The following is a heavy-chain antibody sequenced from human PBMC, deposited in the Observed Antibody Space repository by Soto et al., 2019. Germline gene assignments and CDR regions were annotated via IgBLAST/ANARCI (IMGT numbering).Heavy chain of an antibody. J-gene: IGHJ6*02. Sequence: PGGSQRLSCAAPEFTFSDHFMDWVRQAPGKGLEGVGSTASRAESYTTGYAASVKGRFTISRDDSKNSLYLQMNSLKTEDTAVNYCGRGYCTGSSFPRAPCGLDVWGQGTTVTVSS. V-gene: IGHV3-72*01. D-gene: IGHD2-8*02. CDR3: GRGYCTGSSFPRAPCGLDV. CDR2: TASRAESYTT. CDR1: EFTFSDHF.